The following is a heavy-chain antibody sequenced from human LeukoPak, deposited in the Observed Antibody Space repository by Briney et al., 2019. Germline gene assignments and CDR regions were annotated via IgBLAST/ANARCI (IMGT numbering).Heavy chain of an antibody. CDR3: ARDIAVAGIDY. Sequence: GSSVKVSCKVSGGTFSSYAISWVRQAPGQGLEWMGRIIPTFGTANYAQKFQGRVTITTDESTSTAYMELSSLRSEDTAVYYCARDIAVAGIDYWGQGTLVTVSS. CDR1: GGTFSSYA. CDR2: IIPTFGTA. J-gene: IGHJ4*02. V-gene: IGHV1-69*05. D-gene: IGHD6-19*01.